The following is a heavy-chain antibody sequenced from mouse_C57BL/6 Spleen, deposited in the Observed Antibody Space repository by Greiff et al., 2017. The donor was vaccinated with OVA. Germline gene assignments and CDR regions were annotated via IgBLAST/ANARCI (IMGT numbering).Heavy chain of an antibody. V-gene: IGHV1-59*01. CDR1: GYTFTSYW. D-gene: IGHD2-3*01. CDR2: IDPSDSYT. Sequence: VQLQQPGAELVRPGTSVKLSCKASGYTFTSYWMHWVKQRPGQGLEWIGVIDPSDSYTNYNQKLKGKATLTVDTSSSTAYMQLSSLTSEDSAVYYCARYDGYPSWFAYWGQGTLVTVSA. CDR3: ARYDGYPSWFAY. J-gene: IGHJ3*01.